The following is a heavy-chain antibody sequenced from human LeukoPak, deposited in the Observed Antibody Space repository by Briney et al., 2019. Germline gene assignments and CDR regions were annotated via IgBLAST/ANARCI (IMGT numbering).Heavy chain of an antibody. CDR3: ARDRDYAFDY. CDR1: GFTFSSHG. V-gene: IGHV3-23*01. D-gene: IGHD4-17*01. CDR2: VTSRGGT. J-gene: IGHJ4*02. Sequence: PGGSLRLSCAASGFTFSSHGMSWVRQAPGKRLEWVSTVTSRGGTDYTDSVKGRFIISRDNSKNTLLLQMNSLRAEDTAVYYCARDRDYAFDYWGQGTLVTVSS.